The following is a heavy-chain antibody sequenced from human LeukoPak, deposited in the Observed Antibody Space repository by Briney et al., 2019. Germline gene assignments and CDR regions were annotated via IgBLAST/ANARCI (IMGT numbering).Heavy chain of an antibody. CDR1: GFTFSSYS. D-gene: IGHD6-13*01. CDR2: SSSSSSYI. Sequence: GGSLRLSCAASGFTFSSYSMNWVRQAPGKGLEWVSSSSSSSSYIYYADSVKGRFTISRDNAKNSLYLQMNSLRAEDTAVYYCARVPQLGHGNFDYWGQGTLVTVSS. V-gene: IGHV3-21*01. CDR3: ARVPQLGHGNFDY. J-gene: IGHJ4*02.